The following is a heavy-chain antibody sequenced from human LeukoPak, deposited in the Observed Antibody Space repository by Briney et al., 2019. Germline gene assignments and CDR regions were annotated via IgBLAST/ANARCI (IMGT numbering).Heavy chain of an antibody. Sequence: PGGSLRLSCAASGFTFSSYAMHLVRQAPGKGLEWVAVISYDGSNKYYADSVKGRFTISRDNPKNTLYLQMNSLRAEDTAVYYCARDTTTVLYYFDYWGQGTLVTVSS. CDR2: ISYDGSNK. D-gene: IGHD4-17*01. CDR3: ARDTTTVLYYFDY. CDR1: GFTFSSYA. J-gene: IGHJ4*02. V-gene: IGHV3-30-3*01.